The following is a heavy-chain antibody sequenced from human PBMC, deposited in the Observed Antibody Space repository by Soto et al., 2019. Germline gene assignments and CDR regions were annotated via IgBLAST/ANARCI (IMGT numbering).Heavy chain of an antibody. Sequence: PGGSLRLSCAASGFTFSSYAMSWVRQAPGKGLEWVSAISGSGGSTYYADSVKGRFTISRDNSKNTLYLQMNSLRAEATAVYYCSDNTYYYGSGSSYYFDYWGQGTLVTVSS. V-gene: IGHV3-23*01. CDR1: GFTFSSYA. CDR2: ISGSGGST. D-gene: IGHD3-10*01. CDR3: SDNTYYYGSGSSYYFDY. J-gene: IGHJ4*02.